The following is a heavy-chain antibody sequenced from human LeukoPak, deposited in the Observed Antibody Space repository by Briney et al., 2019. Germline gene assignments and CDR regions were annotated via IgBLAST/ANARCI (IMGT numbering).Heavy chain of an antibody. J-gene: IGHJ4*02. D-gene: IGHD3-22*01. CDR1: GFTFSSYS. V-gene: IGHV3-43*02. Sequence: PGGSLRLSCAASGFTFSSYSMNWVRQAPGKGLEWVSLISGDGGSTYYADSVKGRFTISRDNSKNSLYLLMHSLRTEDTALYYCAIDIYYDSSILDYWGQGTLVTVSS. CDR3: AIDIYYDSSILDY. CDR2: ISGDGGST.